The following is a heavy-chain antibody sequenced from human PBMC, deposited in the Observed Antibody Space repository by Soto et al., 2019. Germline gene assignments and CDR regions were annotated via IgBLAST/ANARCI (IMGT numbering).Heavy chain of an antibody. J-gene: IGHJ3*02. Sequence: ASVKVSCKASGGTFSSYAISWVRQAPGQGLEWMGGIIPIFGTANYAQKLQGRVTITADASTSTAYMELRSLRSDDTAVYYCARTDIVATIKNAFDIWGQGTMVTVSS. CDR1: GGTFSSYA. CDR3: ARTDIVATIKNAFDI. D-gene: IGHD5-12*01. V-gene: IGHV1-69*13. CDR2: IIPIFGTA.